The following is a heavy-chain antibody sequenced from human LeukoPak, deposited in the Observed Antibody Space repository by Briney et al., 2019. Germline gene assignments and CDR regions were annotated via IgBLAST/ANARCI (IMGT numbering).Heavy chain of an antibody. CDR2: INPIGGST. V-gene: IGHV1-46*01. J-gene: IGHJ4*02. D-gene: IGHD2-15*01. CDR1: GYMFTTYY. Sequence: VASVKVSCKASGYMFTTYYMHWVRQAPGQGLEWMGIINPIGGSTSYAQKFQGRVTMTRDTSTSTVYMELSSLRSDDTAVYYCARVSGQLLPDFDYWGQGTLVTVSS. CDR3: ARVSGQLLPDFDY.